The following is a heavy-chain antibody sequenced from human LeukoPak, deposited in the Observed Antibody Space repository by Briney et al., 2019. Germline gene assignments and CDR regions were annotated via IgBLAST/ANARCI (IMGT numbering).Heavy chain of an antibody. V-gene: IGHV1-8*02. J-gene: IGHJ4*02. CDR2: MNPNSGNT. D-gene: IGHD6-13*01. Sequence: ASVKVSCKASGGTFSSYAISWVRQATGQGLEWMGWMNPNSGNTGYAQKFQGRVTMTRNTSISTAYTELSSLRSEDTAVYYCATLSSSRDYWGQGTLVTVSS. CDR3: ATLSSSRDY. CDR1: GGTFSSYA.